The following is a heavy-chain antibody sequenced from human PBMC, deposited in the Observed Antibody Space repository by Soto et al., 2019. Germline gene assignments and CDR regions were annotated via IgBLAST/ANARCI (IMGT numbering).Heavy chain of an antibody. CDR1: GYTFTSYG. CDR3: ARVEWEQSSLYY. V-gene: IGHV1-18*01. D-gene: IGHD1-26*01. CDR2: ISAYNGNT. Sequence: QVQLVQSGAEVKKPGASVKVSCKACGYTFTSYGITWVRQAPGQALEWVGWISAYNGNTNYAQKLQRRATMTTDTSTSTAYMDLKSLRSDDAVVYFRARVEWEQSSLYYGGQGTLVTVCS. J-gene: IGHJ1*01.